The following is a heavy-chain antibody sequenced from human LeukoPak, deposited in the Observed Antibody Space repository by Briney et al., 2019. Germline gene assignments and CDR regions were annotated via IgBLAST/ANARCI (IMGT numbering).Heavy chain of an antibody. Sequence: GGSLRLSCAASGFTFSSYAMHWVRQAPGKGLEWVAVISYDGSNKYYADSVKGRFTISRDNSKNTLYLQMNSLRAEDTAVYYCARDYGYYYGSGSYYIHDWGQGTLVTVSS. J-gene: IGHJ4*02. CDR3: ARDYGYYYGSGSYYIHD. V-gene: IGHV3-30-3*01. D-gene: IGHD3-10*01. CDR2: ISYDGSNK. CDR1: GFTFSSYA.